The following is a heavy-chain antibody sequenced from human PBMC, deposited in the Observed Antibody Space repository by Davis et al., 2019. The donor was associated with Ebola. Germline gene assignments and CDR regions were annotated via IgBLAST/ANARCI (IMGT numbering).Heavy chain of an antibody. CDR1: GYTFTSYY. CDR3: ARGRRSDVYGGYSDY. CDR2: INPSGGST. J-gene: IGHJ4*02. Sequence: AASVKVSCKASGYTFTSYYMHWVRQAPGQGLEWMGIINPSGGSTSYAQKFQARVTMTRDTSTSTVYMELSSLRSEDTAVYYCARGRRSDVYGGYSDYWGQGTLVTVSS. D-gene: IGHD2-8*01. V-gene: IGHV1-46*01.